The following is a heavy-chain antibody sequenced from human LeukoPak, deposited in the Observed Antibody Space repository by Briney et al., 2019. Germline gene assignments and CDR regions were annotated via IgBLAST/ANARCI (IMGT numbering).Heavy chain of an antibody. CDR2: IGGDGGST. CDR3: AKGATYDFWSGSRAFDI. Sequence: GGSLRLSCAASGFTFDDYAMHWVRQAPGKGLEWVSLIGGDGGSTYYADSVKGRFAISRDNSKNSLYLQMNSLRTEDTALYYCAKGATYDFWSGSRAFDIWGQGTMVTVSS. J-gene: IGHJ3*02. V-gene: IGHV3-43*02. CDR1: GFTFDDYA. D-gene: IGHD3-3*01.